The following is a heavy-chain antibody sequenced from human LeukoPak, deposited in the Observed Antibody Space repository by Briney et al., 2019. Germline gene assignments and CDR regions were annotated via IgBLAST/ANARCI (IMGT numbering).Heavy chain of an antibody. Sequence: SVKVSCKASGWTFSSYAMSWVRQAPGQGLEWMGWIIPIFGTANYAQNFQGRVTITADESTSTAYMELSSLRSEDTAVYYCARDHLLYYDSSGYYYMPWHWGQGTLVTVSS. V-gene: IGHV1-69*13. J-gene: IGHJ1*01. CDR1: GWTFSSYA. CDR3: ARDHLLYYDSSGYYYMPWH. D-gene: IGHD3-22*01. CDR2: IIPIFGTA.